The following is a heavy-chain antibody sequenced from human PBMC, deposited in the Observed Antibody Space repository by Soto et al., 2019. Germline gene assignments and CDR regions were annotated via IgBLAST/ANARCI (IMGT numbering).Heavy chain of an antibody. J-gene: IGHJ3*02. CDR3: ARPTSGYYHDAFDI. D-gene: IGHD3-22*01. V-gene: IGHV1-69*01. CDR1: GGTFPSDT. CDR2: IVPIFGTP. Sequence: QMQLMQSGSEVKKPGSSVKVSCKASGGTFPSDTISWVRQAPGQGLEWMGGIVPIFGTPNYAQKFQGRVTITADGSTNTAYMELSSLRSEDTGVYYCARPTSGYYHDAFDIWGQGTLVTVSS.